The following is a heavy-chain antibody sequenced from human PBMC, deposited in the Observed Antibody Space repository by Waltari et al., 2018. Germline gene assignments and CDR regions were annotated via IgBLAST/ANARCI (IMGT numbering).Heavy chain of an antibody. Sequence: VQLQESGPGLVKPSETLSLTCTVSGGSISTYYWSWIRQPAGKGLEWIGRIYATGSTNSNPTRKSRVTMSVDTSKNQFSRKLSSVTAADTAVYYCARLPYNNIYFYYYMDVWGKGTTVTVSS. V-gene: IGHV4-4*07. CDR1: GGSISTYY. CDR3: ARLPYNNIYFYYYMDV. D-gene: IGHD3-10*01. CDR2: IYATGST. J-gene: IGHJ6*03.